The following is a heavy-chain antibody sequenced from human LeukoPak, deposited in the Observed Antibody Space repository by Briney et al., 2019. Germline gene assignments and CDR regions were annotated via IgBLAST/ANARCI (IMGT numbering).Heavy chain of an antibody. D-gene: IGHD2-2*01. Sequence: PSETLSLTCTVSGGSITSYYWSWIRQPPGKGLEWIGYISYSGSTNYNPSLKSRVTMSVDTSKNLFSLNLSSVTAADTAVYYCASGGYCSSTNCYPNWFDPWGQGTLVTVSS. CDR2: ISYSGST. V-gene: IGHV4-59*01. CDR3: ASGGYCSSTNCYPNWFDP. J-gene: IGHJ5*02. CDR1: GGSITSYY.